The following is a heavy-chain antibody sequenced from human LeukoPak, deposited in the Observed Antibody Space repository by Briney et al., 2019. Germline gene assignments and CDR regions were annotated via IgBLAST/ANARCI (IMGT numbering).Heavy chain of an antibody. J-gene: IGHJ4*02. V-gene: IGHV3-48*01. CDR2: NQGSGSSI. D-gene: IGHD2-15*01. CDR1: GFIFTTYS. Sequence: QPGGSLRLSCAASGFIFTTYSMSWVRQAPGKGLEWVSHNQGSGSSIYYAGSVKGRFTISRDNAKSSLYLQMNGLRAEDAAVYYCARTLLYCSGGSCYPTRFDSWGQGTLVTVS. CDR3: ARTLLYCSGGSCYPTRFDS.